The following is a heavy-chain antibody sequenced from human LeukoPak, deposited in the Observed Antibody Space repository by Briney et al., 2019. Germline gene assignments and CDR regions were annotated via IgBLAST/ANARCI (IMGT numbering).Heavy chain of an antibody. CDR2: ISGSGSSK. J-gene: IGHJ6*02. CDR1: GFTFTNYA. CDR3: AKVIGYYYFWSGSNGMDV. D-gene: IGHD3-3*01. Sequence: PGGSLRLSCAASGFTFTNYAMSWVRQAPGKGLEWVSSISGSGSSKYFADSVKGRITISRDNSKNTLYVQMNSLRVEDTAVYYCAKVIGYYYFWSGSNGMDVWGQGTTVTVSS. V-gene: IGHV3-23*01.